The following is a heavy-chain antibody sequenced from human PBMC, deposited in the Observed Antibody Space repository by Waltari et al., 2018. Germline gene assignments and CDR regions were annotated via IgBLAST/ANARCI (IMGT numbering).Heavy chain of an antibody. V-gene: IGHV1-46*01. CDR2: ISPSGGST. CDR1: GYTFTSYY. D-gene: IGHD2-8*02. J-gene: IGHJ3*02. CDR3: ARSLGYCTGGVCYTWDAFDI. Sequence: QVQLVQSGAEVKKPGASVKVSCKASGYTFTSYYMHWVRQAPGQGLEWMGIISPSGGSTSYAQKFQGRVTMTRDTSTSTVYMELSSLRSEDTAVYYCARSLGYCTGGVCYTWDAFDIWGQGTMVTVSS.